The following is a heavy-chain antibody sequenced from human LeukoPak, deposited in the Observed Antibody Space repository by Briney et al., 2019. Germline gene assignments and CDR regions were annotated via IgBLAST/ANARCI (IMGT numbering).Heavy chain of an antibody. CDR2: IFYRGST. J-gene: IGHJ6*02. CDR1: GGSICSFF. V-gene: IGHV4-59*01. CDR3: ARTAAVAGTPPVRMDV. Sequence: SETPSPPCPVSGGSICSFFWRGVRQTPREGPEWIGYIFYRGSTNYNPSLKSRVAISVDTSKNQFSLKLSSVTAADTAVYYCARTAAVAGTPPVRMDVWGQGTTVTVSS. D-gene: IGHD6-19*01.